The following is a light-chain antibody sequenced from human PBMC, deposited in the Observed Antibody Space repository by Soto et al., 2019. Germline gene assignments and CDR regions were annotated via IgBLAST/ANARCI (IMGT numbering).Light chain of an antibody. CDR3: QTWGTGIVV. V-gene: IGLV4-69*01. Sequence: QPVLTQSPSASASLGASVKLTCTLSSGHSSYAIAWHKQQPAKGPGYLMKINSDGSHSKGDGIPDRFSGSSSGAERYLTISSLKSEDEADYYCQTWGTGIVVFGGGTKLTVL. CDR1: SGHSSYA. CDR2: INSDGSH. J-gene: IGLJ2*01.